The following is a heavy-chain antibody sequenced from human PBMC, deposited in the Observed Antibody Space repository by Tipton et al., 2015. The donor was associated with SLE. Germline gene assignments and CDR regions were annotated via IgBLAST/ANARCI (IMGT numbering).Heavy chain of an antibody. V-gene: IGHV4-61*09. J-gene: IGHJ4*02. Sequence: TLSLTCTVSGGSINSGSYYWSWIRQPAGKGLEWIGHIYTRGSTDYNPSLMSRVTISRDTSKNQFSLRLSSVTAADTAVYYCARGGVVTLTQFDYWGQGTLVTVSS. CDR3: ARGGVVTLTQFDY. CDR2: IYTRGST. D-gene: IGHD3-10*01. CDR1: GGSINSGSYY.